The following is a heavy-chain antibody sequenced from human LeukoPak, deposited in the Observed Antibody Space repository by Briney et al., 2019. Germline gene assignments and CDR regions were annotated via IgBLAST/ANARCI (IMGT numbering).Heavy chain of an antibody. V-gene: IGHV3-33*01. CDR3: ARARTYYHGSGSLFYFAY. J-gene: IGHJ4*02. D-gene: IGHD3-10*01. Sequence: GRSLRLSCAASAFTFSTYGMHWVRQAPGKGLEWVAVIWYDGSNKYYADSVKGRFTISRDNSKNTLYLQMNSLRAEDTAVYYCARARTYYHGSGSLFYFAYWGQGTLVTVSS. CDR1: AFTFSTYG. CDR2: IWYDGSNK.